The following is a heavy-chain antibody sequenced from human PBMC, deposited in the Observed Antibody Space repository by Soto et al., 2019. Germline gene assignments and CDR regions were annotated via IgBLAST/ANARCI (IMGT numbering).Heavy chain of an antibody. Sequence: GGSLRLSCAASGFTFSSYWMSWVRQAPGKGLEWVANIKQDGSEKYYVDSVKGRFTISRDNAKNSLYLQMNSLRAEDTAVYYCARFYYDSSGYLPPPYYYYYGMDVWGLGTTVTVSS. CDR3: ARFYYDSSGYLPPPYYYYYGMDV. J-gene: IGHJ6*02. D-gene: IGHD3-22*01. CDR2: IKQDGSEK. V-gene: IGHV3-7*04. CDR1: GFTFSSYW.